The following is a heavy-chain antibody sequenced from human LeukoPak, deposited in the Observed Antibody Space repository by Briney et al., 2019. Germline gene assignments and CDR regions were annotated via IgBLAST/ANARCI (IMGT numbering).Heavy chain of an antibody. CDR3: ARQGPRRAYDYYN. D-gene: IGHD3-10*01. CDR1: GDSISSRSYY. J-gene: IGHJ4*02. Sequence: SETLSLTCTVSGDSISSRSYYWGWIRQPPGKGLEWIGSIYYIGSTYYNPSFKSRVTISVDTSKNQFSLKLSSVTAADAAVYYCARQGPRRAYDYYNWGQGTLVTVSS. V-gene: IGHV4-39*01. CDR2: IYYIGST.